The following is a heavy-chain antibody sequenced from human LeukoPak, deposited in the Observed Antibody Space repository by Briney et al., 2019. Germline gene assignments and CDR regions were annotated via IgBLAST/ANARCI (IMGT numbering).Heavy chain of an antibody. D-gene: IGHD1-7*01. CDR3: ARDGDYDWNYRSGFDY. V-gene: IGHV3-7*01. CDR2: IKQDGNKK. Sequence: GGSLRLSCAASGFTFSSYSMNWVRQAPGKGLEWVANIKQDGNKKYYVDSVKGRFTISRDNAKNSLYLQMNSLRVEDTAVYYCARDGDYDWNYRSGFDYWGQGTLVTVSS. J-gene: IGHJ4*02. CDR1: GFTFSSYS.